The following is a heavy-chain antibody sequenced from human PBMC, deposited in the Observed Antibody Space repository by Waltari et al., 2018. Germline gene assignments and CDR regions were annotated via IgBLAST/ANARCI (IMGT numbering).Heavy chain of an antibody. Sequence: QVQLVQSGAEGKKPGCSVRIACRDSGGNLGRYAITWVRRAPGQGLEWMGGTIPIFGSPMYAPKFQGRVSITADELTYTVYMDLNSLRSDDTAIYYCARRKLGEAFDIWGQGTVVIVSS. J-gene: IGHJ3*02. V-gene: IGHV1-69*12. CDR2: TIPIFGSP. CDR1: GGNLGRYA. CDR3: ARRKLGEAFDI. D-gene: IGHD3-16*01.